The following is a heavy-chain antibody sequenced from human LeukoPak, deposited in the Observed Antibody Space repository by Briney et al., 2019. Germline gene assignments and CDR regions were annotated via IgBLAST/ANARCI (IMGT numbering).Heavy chain of an antibody. CDR2: ISAYNGST. CDR3: ARDACSSTSCYEGVTSDY. Sequence: GASVKVSCKASGYTFTSYGISWVRQAPGQGLEWMGWISAYNGSTNYAQKLQGRVTMTTDTSTSTAYMELRSLRSDDTAVYYCARDACSSTSCYEGVTSDYWGQGTLVTVSS. V-gene: IGHV1-18*01. J-gene: IGHJ4*02. D-gene: IGHD2-2*01. CDR1: GYTFTSYG.